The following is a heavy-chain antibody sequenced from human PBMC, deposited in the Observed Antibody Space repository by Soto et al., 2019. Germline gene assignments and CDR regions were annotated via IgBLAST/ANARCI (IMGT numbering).Heavy chain of an antibody. CDR3: ASSYGSGSGVFDY. J-gene: IGHJ4*02. CDR1: GASFSGNY. Sequence: PSETLSLTCTVSGASFSGNYWSWIRQTPGKGLEWIGHINFFGIVTYNPSLESRGTISVDASENHFSLKLTSVTAADTGVYYCASSYGSGSGVFDYWGQGSSVTVSS. V-gene: IGHV4-34*01. CDR2: INFFGIV. D-gene: IGHD3-10*01.